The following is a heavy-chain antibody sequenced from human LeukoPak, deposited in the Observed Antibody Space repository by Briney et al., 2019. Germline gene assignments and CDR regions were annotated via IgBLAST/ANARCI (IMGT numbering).Heavy chain of an antibody. J-gene: IGHJ4*02. CDR1: GGSISSSSYY. Sequence: SETLSLTCTVSGGSISSSSYYWGWIRQPPGKGLEWVGSIYYSGSTYYNPSLKSRVTISADTSKNQFSLKLSSVTAADTAVYYCARILGYSGYDYLSYFDYWGQGTLVTVSS. CDR3: ARILGYSGYDYLSYFDY. D-gene: IGHD5-12*01. V-gene: IGHV4-39*07. CDR2: IYYSGST.